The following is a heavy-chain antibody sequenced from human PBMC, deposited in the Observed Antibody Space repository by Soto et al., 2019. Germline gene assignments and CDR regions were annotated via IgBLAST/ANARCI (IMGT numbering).Heavy chain of an antibody. Sequence: QVQLVQSGAEVKKPGSSVKVSCKASGGTFSSYAFSWVRQAPGQGLEWMGGIIPIFGTANYAQKFQGRVTITADKSTSTAYMELCSLRSEETAADDCARIDYYDSRGYYGWGQGTLVTL. V-gene: IGHV1-69*06. CDR3: ARIDYYDSRGYYG. CDR2: IIPIFGTA. J-gene: IGHJ4*02. CDR1: GGTFSSYA. D-gene: IGHD3-22*01.